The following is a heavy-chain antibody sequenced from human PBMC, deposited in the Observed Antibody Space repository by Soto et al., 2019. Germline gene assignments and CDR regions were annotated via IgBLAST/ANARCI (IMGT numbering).Heavy chain of an antibody. J-gene: IGHJ4*02. CDR3: ARDDGYYGSGSPGS. CDR1: GFTFSSYG. V-gene: IGHV3-30*19. CDR2: ISYDGSNK. D-gene: IGHD3-10*01. Sequence: QVQLVESGGGVVQPGRSLRLSCAASGFTFSSYGMHWVRQAPGKGLEWVAVISYDGSNKYYADSVKGRFTISRDNSKNTLYLQMNSLRAEDTAVYYCARDDGYYGSGSPGSWGQGTLVTVSS.